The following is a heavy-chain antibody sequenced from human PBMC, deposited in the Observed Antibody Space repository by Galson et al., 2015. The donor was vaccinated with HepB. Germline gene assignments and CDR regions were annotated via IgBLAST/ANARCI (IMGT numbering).Heavy chain of an antibody. Sequence: SLRLSCAASGFTFSSYGMHWVRQAPGKGLEWVSYISTSSAYTNYADSVKGRFTISRDNAKNSLYLQMNSLRAKDTAVYYCARDSPAYNSGTYYRFDYWGQGTLVTVSS. D-gene: IGHD3-10*01. CDR1: GFTFSSYG. V-gene: IGHV3-21*05. CDR3: ARDSPAYNSGTYYRFDY. J-gene: IGHJ4*02. CDR2: ISTSSAYT.